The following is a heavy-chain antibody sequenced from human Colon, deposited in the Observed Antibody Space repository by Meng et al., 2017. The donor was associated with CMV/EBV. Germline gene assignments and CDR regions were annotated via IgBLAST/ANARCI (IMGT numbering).Heavy chain of an antibody. CDR1: SDTFTSYG. V-gene: IGHV1-18*01. CDR2: VSAYNGNT. J-gene: IGHJ4*02. CDR3: ARGTHYFDY. Sequence: QFSCKTSSDTFTSYGFSWVRQAPGQGLEWMGWVSAYNGNTNYAQKFQDRVSMTTDTSTSTVYMELRSLTSDDTAVYYCARGTHYFDYWGQGTLVTVSS. D-gene: IGHD3/OR15-3a*01.